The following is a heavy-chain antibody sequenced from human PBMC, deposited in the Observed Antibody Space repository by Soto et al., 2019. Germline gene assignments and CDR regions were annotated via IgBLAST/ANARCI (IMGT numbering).Heavy chain of an antibody. Sequence: QVYLVQSGAELKKPEASVKVSCKSSGYSFTTYGITWVRQAPGQGLEWMGWIIPYNGKTFYAQKFQARDTMTIDTSTSTAYMELRSLRSDDTAVYYCARDRGAYCSGGSCYVDPFYFDYWGQGTLVTVSS. V-gene: IGHV1-18*04. D-gene: IGHD2-15*01. CDR1: GYSFTTYG. J-gene: IGHJ4*02. CDR3: ARDRGAYCSGGSCYVDPFYFDY. CDR2: IIPYNGKT.